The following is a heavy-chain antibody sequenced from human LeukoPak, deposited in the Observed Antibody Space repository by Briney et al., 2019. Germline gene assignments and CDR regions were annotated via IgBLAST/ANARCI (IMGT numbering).Heavy chain of an antibody. J-gene: IGHJ4*02. D-gene: IGHD4-17*01. Sequence: GGSLRLSCAASGFTLRSYAMSWVRQAPGKGLEWVSAISGSGGSTYYADSVKGRFTISRDNSKNTLYLQMNSLRAEGTAIYYCAKDRFYGDTYFDYWGQGTLVTVSS. CDR1: GFTLRSYA. CDR2: ISGSGGST. V-gene: IGHV3-23*01. CDR3: AKDRFYGDTYFDY.